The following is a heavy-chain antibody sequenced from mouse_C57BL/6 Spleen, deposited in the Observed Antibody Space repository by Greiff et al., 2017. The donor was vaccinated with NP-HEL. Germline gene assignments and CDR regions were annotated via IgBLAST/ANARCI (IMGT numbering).Heavy chain of an antibody. CDR3: ARFDDGYYYAMDY. Sequence: VKLMESGAELAKPGASVKLSCKASGYTFTSYWMHWVKQRPGQGLEWIGYINPSSGYTKYNQKFKDKATLTADKSSSTAYMQLSSLTYEDSAVYYCARFDDGYYYAMDYWGQGTSVTVSS. CDR2: INPSSGYT. D-gene: IGHD2-3*01. V-gene: IGHV1-7*01. CDR1: GYTFTSYW. J-gene: IGHJ4*01.